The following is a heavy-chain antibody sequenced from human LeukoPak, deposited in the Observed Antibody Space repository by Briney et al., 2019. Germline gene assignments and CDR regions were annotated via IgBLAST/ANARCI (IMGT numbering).Heavy chain of an antibody. CDR1: GFTFNNYR. CDR2: VHADGRNT. CDR3: TKRVKYGGTWDHFAD. V-gene: IGHV3-23*01. D-gene: IGHD1-26*01. J-gene: IGHJ4*02. Sequence: GGSLRLSCAASGFTFNNYRMSWVRQAPGKGLEGVSTVHADGRNTYYPASVNGRFTISRDTSKSTLILQMNSLRVEDTPLYYCTKRVKYGGTWDHFADWGQGTLVTVSS.